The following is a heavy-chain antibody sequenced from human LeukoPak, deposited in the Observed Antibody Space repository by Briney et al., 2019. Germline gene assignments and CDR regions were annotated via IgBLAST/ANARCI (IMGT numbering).Heavy chain of an antibody. CDR1: GFTFSIYS. D-gene: IGHD5-24*01. Sequence: GGSLRLSCAASGFTFSIYSINWVRQAPGRGLEWVSSISSSSSYIYYADSVKGRFTISRDNAKNSLYLQMSSLRAEDTAVYYCARDWRRDGYSGYILDIWGQGTMVTVSS. CDR3: ARDWRRDGYSGYILDI. CDR2: ISSSSSYI. V-gene: IGHV3-21*06. J-gene: IGHJ3*02.